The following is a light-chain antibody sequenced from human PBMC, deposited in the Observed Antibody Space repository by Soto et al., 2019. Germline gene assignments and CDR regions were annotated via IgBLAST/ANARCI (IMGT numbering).Light chain of an antibody. CDR3: QQYNL. J-gene: IGKJ1*01. CDR2: DAS. CDR1: QSISSW. Sequence: DIKLTQSPSTLSAYVGDRVTLTCRASQSISSWLAWYQQKPGKAPKLLIYDASSLESGVPSRFSGSGSGTEFTLTISSLQPDDFATYYCQQYNLFGQGTKV. V-gene: IGKV1-5*01.